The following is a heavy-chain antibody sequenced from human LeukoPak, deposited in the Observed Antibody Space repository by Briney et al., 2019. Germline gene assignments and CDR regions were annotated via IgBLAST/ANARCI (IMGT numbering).Heavy chain of an antibody. J-gene: IGHJ1*01. D-gene: IGHD1-26*01. V-gene: IGHV3-23*01. CDR3: TTARGSDLQYFQH. CDR2: ISGSGGST. Sequence: GGSLRLSCAASGFTFSSYAMSWVRQAPGKGLEWVSTISGSGGSTYYADSVKGRFTISRDNSKNTLYLQMNSLRAEDTAVYYCTTARGSDLQYFQHWGQGTLVTVSS. CDR1: GFTFSSYA.